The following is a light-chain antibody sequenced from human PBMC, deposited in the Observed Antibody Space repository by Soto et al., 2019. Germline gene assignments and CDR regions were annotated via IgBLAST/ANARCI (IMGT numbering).Light chain of an antibody. CDR1: QSVSSN. Sequence: EIVMTQSPATLSVSPGERATLSCRASQSVSSNLAWYQQKPGQAPRLLIYGASTRATGIPARFSGSGSGTEFTLTISSLQSEDFAVYYCQQYNQWPPVTFGQGTKVEI. CDR3: QQYNQWPPVT. J-gene: IGKJ1*01. V-gene: IGKV3-15*01. CDR2: GAS.